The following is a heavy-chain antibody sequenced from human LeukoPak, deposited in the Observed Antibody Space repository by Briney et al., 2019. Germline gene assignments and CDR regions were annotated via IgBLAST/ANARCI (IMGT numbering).Heavy chain of an antibody. D-gene: IGHD6-19*01. CDR3: ARVAAVAHFDY. J-gene: IGHJ4*02. CDR2: IYYSGST. Sequence: SETLSLTCTVSGGSISSYYWSWLRQPPGKGLEWIGYIYYSGSTNYNPSLKSRVTISVDTSKNQFSLKLSSVTAADTAVYYCARVAAVAHFDYWGQGTLVTVSS. CDR1: GGSISSYY. V-gene: IGHV4-59*01.